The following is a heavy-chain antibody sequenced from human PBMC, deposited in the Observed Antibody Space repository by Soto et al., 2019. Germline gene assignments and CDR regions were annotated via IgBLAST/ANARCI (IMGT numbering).Heavy chain of an antibody. CDR3: ARGLYDSSGYYFDY. D-gene: IGHD3-22*01. Sequence: PSETLSFTCAVYGGSFSGYYWSWIRQPPGKALEWTGYIYYSGSTCHNPSLKRRVTISVDTSKNQFSLKLSSVTAADTAVYYCARGLYDSSGYYFDYWGQGTLVTVSS. J-gene: IGHJ4*02. CDR2: IYYSGST. CDR1: GGSFSGYY. V-gene: IGHV4-30-4*01.